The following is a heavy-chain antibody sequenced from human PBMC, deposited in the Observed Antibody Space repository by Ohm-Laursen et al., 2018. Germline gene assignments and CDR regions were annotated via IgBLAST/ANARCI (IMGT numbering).Heavy chain of an antibody. CDR1: GDSVSSGSFY. Sequence: TLSLTCIVSGDSVSSGSFYWSWIRQPPGKGLEWIGYIYHSGTTNYNPSLKSRVTMSVDTSKNQFSLNLSSVTAADTAVYYCAGRGYWGQGTLVTVSS. J-gene: IGHJ4*02. CDR2: IYHSGTT. V-gene: IGHV4-61*01. CDR3: AGRGY. D-gene: IGHD1-26*01.